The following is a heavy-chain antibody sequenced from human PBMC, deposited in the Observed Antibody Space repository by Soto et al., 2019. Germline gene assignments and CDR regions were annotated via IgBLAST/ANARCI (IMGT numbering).Heavy chain of an antibody. J-gene: IGHJ4*02. CDR3: AKDRSYYDSSGYTLFDY. CDR2: ISYDGSSK. D-gene: IGHD3-22*01. CDR1: GFTFSSYG. V-gene: IGHV3-30*18. Sequence: QVQLVESGGGVVQPGRSLRLSCAASGFTFSSYGMHWVRQAPGKGLEWVAVISYDGSSKYYADSVKGRFTISRDNSKNTLYLQMNSLRAEDTAVYYCAKDRSYYDSSGYTLFDYWGQGTLVTVSS.